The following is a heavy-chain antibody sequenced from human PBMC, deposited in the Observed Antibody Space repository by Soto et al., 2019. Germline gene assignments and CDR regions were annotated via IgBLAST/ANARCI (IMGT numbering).Heavy chain of an antibody. J-gene: IGHJ6*02. CDR2: IYYSGST. CDR1: GGSISSYY. CDR3: ARGNIRELLGYYYGMDV. D-gene: IGHD3-10*01. Sequence: QVQLQESGPGLVKPSETLSLTCTVSGGSISSYYWSWIRQPPGKGLEWIGYIYYSGSTNYNPSLKSRVTISVDTSKNQFSLKLSSVTAADTAVHYCARGNIRELLGYYYGMDVWGQGTTVTVSS. V-gene: IGHV4-59*01.